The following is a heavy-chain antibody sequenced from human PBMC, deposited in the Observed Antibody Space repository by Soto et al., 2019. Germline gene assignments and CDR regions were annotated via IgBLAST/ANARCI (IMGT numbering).Heavy chain of an antibody. CDR1: GFTFSGSA. CDR2: IRGKANSYAT. D-gene: IGHD6-13*01. V-gene: IGHV3-73*01. Sequence: GGSLRLSCAASGFTFSGSAMHWVRQASGKGLEWVGRIRGKANSYATAYAASVKGRFTISRDDSKNTAYLQMNSLKTEDTAVYYCTRQREQLARGYYYYYGMDVWGQGTTVTVSS. CDR3: TRQREQLARGYYYYYGMDV. J-gene: IGHJ6*02.